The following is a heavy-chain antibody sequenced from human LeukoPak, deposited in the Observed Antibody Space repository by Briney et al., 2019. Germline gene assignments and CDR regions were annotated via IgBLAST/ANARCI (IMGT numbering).Heavy chain of an antibody. CDR2: IYYDGST. CDR1: GGSISRSSDY. Sequence: PSETLSLTCSVSGGSISRSSDYWGWIRQSPGEGLEWIGTIYYDGSTYYNPSLKSRVTISMDTSKNQFSLNLSSVTAADTAVYYCARLKAADPQLDWWGQGTLVTVSS. V-gene: IGHV4-39*07. CDR3: ARLKAADPQLDW. D-gene: IGHD6-13*01. J-gene: IGHJ4*02.